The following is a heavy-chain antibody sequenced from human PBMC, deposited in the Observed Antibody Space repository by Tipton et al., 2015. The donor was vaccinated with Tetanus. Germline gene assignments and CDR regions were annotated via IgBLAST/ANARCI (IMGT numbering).Heavy chain of an antibody. CDR2: IKQDGGEI. Sequence: SLRLSCAASGFPFIYYWMSWVRQAPGKGLEWVANIKQDGGEIYYLDSVKGRFTVSRDNAKNSLYLQMNSLRAEDTAVYYCARDRDGAWSFDDWGQGTLVTVSS. V-gene: IGHV3-7*01. J-gene: IGHJ4*02. CDR3: ARDRDGAWSFDD. CDR1: GFPFIYYW. D-gene: IGHD6-19*01.